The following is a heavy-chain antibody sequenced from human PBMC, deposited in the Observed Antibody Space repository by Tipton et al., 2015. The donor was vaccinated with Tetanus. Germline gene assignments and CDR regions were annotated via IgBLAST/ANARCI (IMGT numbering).Heavy chain of an antibody. V-gene: IGHV4-59*01. D-gene: IGHD3-10*01. Sequence: GLVKPSETLSLNCTVSGGSISAYYWSWIRQPPGKGLEWIGYIYFDGSTKYNPSLKSRVTISVDPSKTQFSLKLSSVTAADTAVYYCARGPMVRGVTRFDYWGQGTLVTVSS. CDR2: IYFDGST. J-gene: IGHJ4*02. CDR1: GGSISAYY. CDR3: ARGPMVRGVTRFDY.